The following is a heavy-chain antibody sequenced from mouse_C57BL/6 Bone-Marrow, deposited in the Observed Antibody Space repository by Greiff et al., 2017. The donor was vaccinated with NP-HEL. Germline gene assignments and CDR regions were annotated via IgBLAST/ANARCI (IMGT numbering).Heavy chain of an antibody. D-gene: IGHD2-5*01. J-gene: IGHJ3*01. CDR1: GYTFTSYW. CDR3: AREGGYSNFAY. CDR2: IDPSDSYT. V-gene: IGHV1-59*01. Sequence: VQLQQPGAELVRPGTSVKLSCKASGYTFTSYWMHWVKQRPGQGLEWIGVIDPSDSYTNYNQKFKGKATLTVDTSSSTAYMQLSSLTSEDSAVYYCAREGGYSNFAYWGQGTLVTVSA.